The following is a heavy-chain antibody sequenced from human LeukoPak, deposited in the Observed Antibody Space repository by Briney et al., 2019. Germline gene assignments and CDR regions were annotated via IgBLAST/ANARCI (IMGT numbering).Heavy chain of an antibody. J-gene: IGHJ4*02. V-gene: IGHV3-53*01. CDR3: ASGGLGARKYYSDPFHY. CDR1: GFTVSSNY. CDR2: IYSAGST. D-gene: IGHD3-10*01. Sequence: PGGSLRLPCAASGFTVSSNYMSWVRQAPGKGLEWVSIIYSAGSTYYADSVRGRFTISRDNSKNTVFLQMNTLRAEDTAVYYCASGGLGARKYYSDPFHYWGQGTLVTVSS.